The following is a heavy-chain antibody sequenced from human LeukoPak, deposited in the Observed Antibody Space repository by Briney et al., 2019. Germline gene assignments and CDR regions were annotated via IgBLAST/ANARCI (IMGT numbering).Heavy chain of an antibody. D-gene: IGHD3-22*01. CDR1: GFTFSSYA. Sequence: GGSLRLSCAASGFTFSSYAMHWVRQAPGKGLEWVAVISYDGSNKYYADSVKGRFTISRDNSKNTLYLQMNSLRAEDTAVYYCAREADYTYYYDSSGYYYTDYWGQGTLVTASS. CDR2: ISYDGSNK. V-gene: IGHV3-30-3*01. J-gene: IGHJ4*02. CDR3: AREADYTYYYDSSGYYYTDY.